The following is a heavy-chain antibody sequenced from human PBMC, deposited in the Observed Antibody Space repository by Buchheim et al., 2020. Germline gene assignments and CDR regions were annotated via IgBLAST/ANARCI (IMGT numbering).Heavy chain of an antibody. CDR3: ATRGGYSSGWYVADYFDY. V-gene: IGHV3-11*06. D-gene: IGHD6-19*01. Sequence: QVQLVESGGGLVKPGVSLRLSCAASVFTFSDFYLCWIRQAPGQGLEWVSSISSSSSYINYADSVKGRFTITRDNAKQSLYLQMHSLRAEDTAVYYYATRGGYSSGWYVADYFDYLGQGTL. CDR2: ISSSSSYI. J-gene: IGHJ4*02. CDR1: VFTFSDFY.